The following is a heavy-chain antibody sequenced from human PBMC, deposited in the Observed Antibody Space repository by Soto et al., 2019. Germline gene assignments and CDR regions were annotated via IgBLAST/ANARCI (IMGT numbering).Heavy chain of an antibody. CDR2: ISSNGVST. D-gene: IGHD2-2*01. CDR3: ARSPRVYCISTTCFDY. J-gene: IGHJ4*02. CDR1: GFTFSSYS. V-gene: IGHV3-64*01. Sequence: GGALRLSCAASGFTFSSYSMHWVRQAPGKEQEYVSAISSNGVSTSYTNSVKGRFTISRDNSKNTLYLQMGSVRAEDMAVYYCARSPRVYCISTTCFDYWGRGILVTVSS.